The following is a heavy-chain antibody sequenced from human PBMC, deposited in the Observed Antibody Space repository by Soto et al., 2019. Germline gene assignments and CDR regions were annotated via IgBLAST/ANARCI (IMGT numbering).Heavy chain of an antibody. CDR2: ISYDASNK. D-gene: IGHD2-2*01. CDR3: ARARLDTPALDY. Sequence: QVQLVESGGGVVQPGRSLRLSCAASGFGFSSYAMHWVRQAPGKGLEWVAAISYDASNKYYADSVKGRFTISRDNSKNTLYLQMNSLRAEDTDVYYCARARLDTPALDYWGQGTLVTVSS. CDR1: GFGFSSYA. V-gene: IGHV3-30-3*01. J-gene: IGHJ4*02.